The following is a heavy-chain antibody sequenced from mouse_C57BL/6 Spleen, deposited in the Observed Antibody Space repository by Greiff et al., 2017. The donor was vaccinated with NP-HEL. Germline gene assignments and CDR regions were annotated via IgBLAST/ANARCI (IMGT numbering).Heavy chain of an antibody. CDR2: ISSGGSYT. Sequence: EVKLVESGGDLVKPGGSLKLSCAASGFTFSSYGMSWVRQTPDKRLEWVATISSGGSYTYYPDSVKGRFTISRDNAKNTLYLQLSSLTSEDTAMYYCARSYYYGSSCDYAMDYWGQGTSVTVSS. CDR3: ARSYYYGSSCDYAMDY. D-gene: IGHD1-1*01. V-gene: IGHV5-6*01. CDR1: GFTFSSYG. J-gene: IGHJ4*01.